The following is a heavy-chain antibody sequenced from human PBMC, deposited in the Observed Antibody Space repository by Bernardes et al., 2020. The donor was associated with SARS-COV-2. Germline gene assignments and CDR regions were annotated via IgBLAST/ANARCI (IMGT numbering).Heavy chain of an antibody. Sequence: GGSLRLSCAASGFTFSTYAMTWVRQAPGKGLEWVSGISGSAGSTYYADSVKGRFTISKDNSKNTLYLEMNSLRTEDTAVYYCAKRADRSGGSYYLDYWGQGTLVTVSS. CDR3: AKRADRSGGSYYLDY. CDR1: GFTFSTYA. CDR2: ISGSAGST. V-gene: IGHV3-23*01. J-gene: IGHJ4*02. D-gene: IGHD3-10*01.